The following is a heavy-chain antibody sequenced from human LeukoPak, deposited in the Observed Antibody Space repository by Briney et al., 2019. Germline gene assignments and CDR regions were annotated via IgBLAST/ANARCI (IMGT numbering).Heavy chain of an antibody. V-gene: IGHV4-30-2*01. J-gene: IGHJ4*02. CDR1: GGSISSGGYY. CDR3: ARDPIAARGGDY. Sequence: SETLSLTCTVSGGSISSGGYYWSWIRQPPGKGLEWIGYIYHSGSTYYNPSLKSRVTISVDRSKNQFSLKLSSVTAADTAVYYCARDPIAARGGDYWGQGTLVTVSS. D-gene: IGHD6-6*01. CDR2: IYHSGST.